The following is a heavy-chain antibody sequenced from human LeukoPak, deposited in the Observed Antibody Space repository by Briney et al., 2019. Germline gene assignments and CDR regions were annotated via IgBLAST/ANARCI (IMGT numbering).Heavy chain of an antibody. CDR1: GGSISSGGYY. Sequence: PSETLSLTCTVSGGSISSGGYYWSWIRQHPGKGLEWTGYIYYSGSTYYNPSLKSRVTISVDTSKNQFSLKLSSVTAADTAVYYCARGTISSAVDYWGQGTLVTVSS. D-gene: IGHD2-21*01. J-gene: IGHJ4*02. CDR2: IYYSGST. CDR3: ARGTISSAVDY. V-gene: IGHV4-31*03.